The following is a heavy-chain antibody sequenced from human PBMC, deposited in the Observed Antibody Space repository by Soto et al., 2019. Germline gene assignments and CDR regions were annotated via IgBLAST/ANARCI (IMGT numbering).Heavy chain of an antibody. D-gene: IGHD4-17*01. Sequence: EVQLLESGGGLLQPGGSLRLSCAASGFTFSNYAMNWVRQAPGKGLEWDSTISGSGDNTYYADAVKGRFTISRDSSMNTVFLEVNTLRADDTAIYYCAKGHTVSLAKFYYYIDVWVRGTTVTVSS. CDR2: ISGSGDNT. V-gene: IGHV3-23*01. J-gene: IGHJ6*03. CDR1: GFTFSNYA. CDR3: AKGHTVSLAKFYYYIDV.